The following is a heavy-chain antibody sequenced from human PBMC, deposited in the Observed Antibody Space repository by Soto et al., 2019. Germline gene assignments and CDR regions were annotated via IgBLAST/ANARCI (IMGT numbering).Heavy chain of an antibody. J-gene: IGHJ6*02. Sequence: EVQLLESGGGLVQPGGSLRLSCAASGFTFSSYAMSWVRQAPGKGLEWVSAISGSGGSTYYADSVKGRFTISRDNSKNTLYLQMNSLRAEDTAVYYCAMYHRGSGSYKPMDVWGQGTTVTVSS. D-gene: IGHD3-10*01. CDR3: AMYHRGSGSYKPMDV. CDR1: GFTFSSYA. CDR2: ISGSGGST. V-gene: IGHV3-23*01.